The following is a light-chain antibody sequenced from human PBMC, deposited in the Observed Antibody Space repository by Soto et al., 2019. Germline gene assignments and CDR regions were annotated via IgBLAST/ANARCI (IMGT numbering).Light chain of an antibody. CDR1: HSMSNSN. V-gene: IGKV3-20*01. CDR2: GAS. Sequence: IVLTQSPGTLSLSPGDRATLSCRASHSMSNSNLAWYQHKPGQAPRLLIYGASNRATGIPDRFSGSGSGTDFTLTISSLQPEDFATYYCQQANSFPLTFGGGTKVDIK. CDR3: QQANSFPLT. J-gene: IGKJ4*01.